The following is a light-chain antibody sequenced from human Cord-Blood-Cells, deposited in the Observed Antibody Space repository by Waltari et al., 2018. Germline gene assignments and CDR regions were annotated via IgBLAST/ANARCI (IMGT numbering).Light chain of an antibody. V-gene: IGKV1-39*01. CDR2: AAS. CDR3: QQSYSTPRT. Sequence: IHLTQFSSSLSASVGHRVINTCRASQSISGYLNWYQQKPGKAPKLLIYAASSFQSRVPSRFSGSGSGTDFTFTISSLQPEDFATYYCQQSYSTPRTFGQGTKVEIK. J-gene: IGKJ1*01. CDR1: QSISGY.